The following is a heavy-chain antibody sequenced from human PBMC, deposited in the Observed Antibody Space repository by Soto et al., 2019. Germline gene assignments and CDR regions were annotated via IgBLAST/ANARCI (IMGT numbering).Heavy chain of an antibody. V-gene: IGHV1-69*04. CDR2: IIPILGIA. Sequence: AASVKVSCKASGGTFSSYTISWVRHAPGQGLEWMGRIIPILGIANYAQKFQGRVTITADKSTSTAYMELSSLRCEDTAVYYCARDLDIAVAGHFDYWGQGTLVTVSS. D-gene: IGHD6-19*01. CDR1: GGTFSSYT. CDR3: ARDLDIAVAGHFDY. J-gene: IGHJ4*02.